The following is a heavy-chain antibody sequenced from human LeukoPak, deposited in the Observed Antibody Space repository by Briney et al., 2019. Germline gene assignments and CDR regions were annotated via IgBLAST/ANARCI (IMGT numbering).Heavy chain of an antibody. Sequence: ASVKVSCKASGYTFTGYYMHWVRQPPGQGLEWMGWINPNSGGTNYAQKFQGRVTMTRDTSISTAYMELSRLRSDDTAVYYCARQLGWGYAFDIWGQGTMVTVSS. CDR2: INPNSGGT. V-gene: IGHV1-2*02. CDR1: GYTFTGYY. CDR3: ARQLGWGYAFDI. J-gene: IGHJ3*02. D-gene: IGHD1-1*01.